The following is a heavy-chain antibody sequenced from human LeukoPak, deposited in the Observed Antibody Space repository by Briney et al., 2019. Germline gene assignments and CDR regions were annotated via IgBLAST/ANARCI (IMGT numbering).Heavy chain of an antibody. CDR2: ISAYNGNT. CDR3: ARVARGYDILTGYYYYMDV. D-gene: IGHD3-9*01. CDR1: GYTFTSYG. J-gene: IGHJ6*03. Sequence: GASVKVSCKASGYTFTSYGISWVRQAPGQGLEWMGWISAYNGNTNYAQKLQGRVTVTTDTSTSTAYMELRSLRSDDTAVYYCARVARGYDILTGYYYYMDVWGKGTTVTVSS. V-gene: IGHV1-18*01.